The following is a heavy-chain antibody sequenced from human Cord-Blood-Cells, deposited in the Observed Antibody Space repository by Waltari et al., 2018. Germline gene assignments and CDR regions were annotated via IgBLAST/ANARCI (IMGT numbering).Heavy chain of an antibody. Sequence: QVQLVQSGAEVKKPGASVKVSCKVSGYTLTELSMPWVRTAPGKGLVWMGGFDPEDGETIYAQKFQGRVTMTEDTSTDTAYMELSSLRSEDTAVYYCAISLKTLTGYYVYYFDYWGQGTLVTVSS. V-gene: IGHV1-24*01. J-gene: IGHJ4*02. D-gene: IGHD3-9*01. CDR2: FDPEDGET. CDR1: GYTLTELS. CDR3: AISLKTLTGYYVYYFDY.